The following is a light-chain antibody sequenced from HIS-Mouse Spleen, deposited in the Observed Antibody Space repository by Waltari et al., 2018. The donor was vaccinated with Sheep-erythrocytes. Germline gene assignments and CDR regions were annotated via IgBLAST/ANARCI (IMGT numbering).Light chain of an antibody. V-gene: IGKV3-20*01. CDR2: GAS. CDR1: QSVSSSY. Sequence: EIVLTQSPGTLSLSPGERATLSCRASQSVSSSYLAGYQQKPGQAPRLLIYGASSRATGIPDSFSGSGSGTDFTLTSSRLEPEDFAVYYCQQYGSSPRTFGQGTRLEIK. J-gene: IGKJ5*01. CDR3: QQYGSSPRT.